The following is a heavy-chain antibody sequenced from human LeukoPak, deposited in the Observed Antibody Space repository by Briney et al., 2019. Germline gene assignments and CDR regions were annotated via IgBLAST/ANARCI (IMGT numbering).Heavy chain of an antibody. CDR1: GFTFSSYS. J-gene: IGHJ4*02. D-gene: IGHD3-9*01. CDR2: ISSSSSYI. V-gene: IGHV3-21*01. CDR3: ARRKQVDWYVDY. Sequence: PGGSLRLYCAASGFTFSSYSMNWVRQAPGKGLEWVSSISSSSSYIYYADSVKGRFTISRDNAKNSLYLQMNSLRAEDTAVYYCARRKQVDWYVDYWGQGTLVTVSS.